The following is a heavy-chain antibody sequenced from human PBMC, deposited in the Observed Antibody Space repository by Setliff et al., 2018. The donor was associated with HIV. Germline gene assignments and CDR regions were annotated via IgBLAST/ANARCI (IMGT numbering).Heavy chain of an antibody. CDR3: ATTRPISTGYPGFFDS. D-gene: IGHD3-9*01. CDR1: GGSVSTSTYY. V-gene: IGHV4-39*01. J-gene: IGHJ4*02. CDR2: LSYRGTT. Sequence: SETLSLTCTVSGGSVSTSTYYWGWIRQPPGKGLEYIGTLSYRGTTHYNPSLKSRIALSIDSSKNQFSLNLHFVTATDSALYYCATTRPISTGYPGFFDSWGQGIEVTVSS.